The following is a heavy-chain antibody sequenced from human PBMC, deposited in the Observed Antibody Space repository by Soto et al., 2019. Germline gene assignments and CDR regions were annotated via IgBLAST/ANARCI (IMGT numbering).Heavy chain of an antibody. Sequence: QVQLVESGGGVVQPGRSLRLSCAASGFTFSSYAMHWVRQAPGKGLEWVAVISYDGSNKYYADSVKGRFTISRDNSKNTLYLQMNSLRAEDTAVYYCARHVNLYYDYVWGSYPWGQGTMVTVSS. D-gene: IGHD3-16*02. CDR1: GFTFSSYA. CDR3: ARHVNLYYDYVWGSYP. J-gene: IGHJ3*01. CDR2: ISYDGSNK. V-gene: IGHV3-30-3*01.